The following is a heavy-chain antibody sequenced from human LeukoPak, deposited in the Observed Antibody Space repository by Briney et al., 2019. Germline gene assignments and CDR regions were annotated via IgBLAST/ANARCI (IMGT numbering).Heavy chain of an antibody. CDR3: ARAGSGNRGKADIKREFDY. CDR1: GYTFTSYG. V-gene: IGHV1-18*01. Sequence: ASVKVSCKASGYTFTSYGISWVRQAPGQGLEWMGWISAYNGNTNYAQKFQGRVTMTRSTSISTAYMELSSLRSEDTAVYYCARAGSGNRGKADIKREFDYWGQGTLVTVSS. D-gene: IGHD3-10*01. CDR2: ISAYNGNT. J-gene: IGHJ4*02.